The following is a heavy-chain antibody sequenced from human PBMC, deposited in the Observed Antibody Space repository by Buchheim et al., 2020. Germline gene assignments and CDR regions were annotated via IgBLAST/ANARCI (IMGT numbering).Heavy chain of an antibody. CDR2: ISYDGSNK. V-gene: IGHV3-30*04. D-gene: IGHD1-26*01. Sequence: QVQLVESGGGVVQPGRSLRLSCAASGLTFSSYAMHWVRQAPGKGLEWVAVISYDGSNKYYADSVKGRFTISRDNSKNTLYLQMNSLRAEDTAVYYCASTHSGSYDYWGQGTL. CDR1: GLTFSSYA. J-gene: IGHJ4*02. CDR3: ASTHSGSYDY.